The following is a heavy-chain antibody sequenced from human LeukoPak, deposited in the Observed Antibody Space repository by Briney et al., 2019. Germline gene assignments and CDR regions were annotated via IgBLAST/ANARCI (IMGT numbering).Heavy chain of an antibody. V-gene: IGHV1-18*01. J-gene: IGHJ5*02. CDR2: ISAYNGNT. Sequence: ASVKFSCKASGYTFTSYGISWVRQAPGQGLEWMGWISAYNGNTNYAQKLQGRVTMTTDTSTSTAYMELSRLRSDETAVFYCASFEVGAWGQGTLVTVSS. CDR1: GYTFTSYG. D-gene: IGHD3-10*01. CDR3: ASFEVGA.